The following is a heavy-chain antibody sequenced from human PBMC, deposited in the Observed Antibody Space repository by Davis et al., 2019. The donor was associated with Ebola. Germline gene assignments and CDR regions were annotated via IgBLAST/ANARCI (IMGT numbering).Heavy chain of an antibody. CDR3: ARHVFLGSSGYLRSGFDY. V-gene: IGHV3-7*03. J-gene: IGHJ4*02. D-gene: IGHD3-22*01. CDR2: IKQDGSEK. Sequence: GESLKISCAASGFTFSSYWMSWVRQAPGKGLEWVANIKQDGSEKYYVDSVKGRFTISRDNAKNSLYLQMNSLRAEDTAVYYCARHVFLGSSGYLRSGFDYWGQGTLVTVSS. CDR1: GFTFSSYW.